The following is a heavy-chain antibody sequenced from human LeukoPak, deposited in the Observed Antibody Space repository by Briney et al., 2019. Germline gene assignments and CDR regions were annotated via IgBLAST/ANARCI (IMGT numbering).Heavy chain of an antibody. V-gene: IGHV1-69*13. CDR3: ARVIAKTYYYYAMDV. CDR2: IIPIFGSA. CDR1: GGTFSSYA. Sequence: ASVKVSCKDSGGTFSSYAISWVRQAPGQGLEWMGGIIPIFGSANYAQKFQGRVTITADESTSTAYMELSSLRSEDTAVYYCARVIAKTYYYYAMDVWGQGTTVTVSS. J-gene: IGHJ6*02.